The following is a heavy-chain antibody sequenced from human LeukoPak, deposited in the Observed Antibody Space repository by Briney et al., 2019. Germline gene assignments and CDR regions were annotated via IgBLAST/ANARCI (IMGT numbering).Heavy chain of an antibody. Sequence: SETLSLTCAVSGGSISSSNWWSWIRQPPGKGLEWIGEIYHSGSTNYNPSLKSRVTISVDKSKTQFSLKLSSVTAADTAVYYCARDIHSGFRTGRAFDIWGQGTMVTVSS. D-gene: IGHD5-12*01. J-gene: IGHJ3*02. V-gene: IGHV4-4*02. CDR2: IYHSGST. CDR1: GGSISSSNW. CDR3: ARDIHSGFRTGRAFDI.